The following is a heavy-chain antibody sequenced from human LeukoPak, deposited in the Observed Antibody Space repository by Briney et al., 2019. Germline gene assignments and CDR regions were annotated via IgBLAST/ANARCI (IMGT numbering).Heavy chain of an antibody. Sequence: GGSLRLSCVASGFTVSSNYMTWVRQAPGKGLVWVSRINSDGSSTSYADSVKGRFTISRDNAKNTLYLQMNSLRAEDTAVYYCATEVRGYSSSWYDYWGQGTLVTVSS. CDR3: ATEVRGYSSSWYDY. CDR2: INSDGSST. V-gene: IGHV3-74*01. J-gene: IGHJ4*02. D-gene: IGHD6-13*01. CDR1: GFTVSSNY.